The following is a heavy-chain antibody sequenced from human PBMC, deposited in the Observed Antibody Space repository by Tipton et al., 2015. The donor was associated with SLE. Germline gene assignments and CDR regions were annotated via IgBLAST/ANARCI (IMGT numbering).Heavy chain of an antibody. Sequence: LRLSCTVSGGSISSSNYYWGWIRQPPGKGLEWIGSIYYSGSTYYNPSLKSRVFISVDTSKNQFSLKLSSVTAADTAVYYCARGKISWAIFVVRNYFDSWGQGTLVTVSS. CDR2: IYYSGST. CDR3: ARGKISWAIFVVRNYFDS. D-gene: IGHD2-21*01. V-gene: IGHV4-39*01. J-gene: IGHJ4*02. CDR1: GGSISSSNYY.